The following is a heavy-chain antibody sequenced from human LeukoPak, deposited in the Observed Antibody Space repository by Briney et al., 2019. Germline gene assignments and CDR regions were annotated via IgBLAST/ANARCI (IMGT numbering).Heavy chain of an antibody. CDR3: ARTTEGGYTYDYFYYYYMDV. V-gene: IGHV4-59*01. CDR1: GGSFSGYY. D-gene: IGHD5-18*01. Sequence: PSETLSLTCAVYGGSFSGYYWSWIRQPPGKGLEWIGYIYYSGSTNYNPSLKSRVTISVDTSKNQFSLKLSSVTAADTAVYYCARTTEGGYTYDYFYYYYMDVWGKGATVTISS. CDR2: IYYSGST. J-gene: IGHJ6*03.